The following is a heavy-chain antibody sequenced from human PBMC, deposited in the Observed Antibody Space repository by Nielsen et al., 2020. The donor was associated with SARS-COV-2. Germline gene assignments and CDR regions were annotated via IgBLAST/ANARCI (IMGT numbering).Heavy chain of an antibody. Sequence: VRQAPGKGLEWVSSISSSSSYIYYADSVKGRFTISRDNAKNSLYLQMNSLRAEDTAVYYCARLGGYDSSYYYYYYMDVWGKGTTVTVSS. V-gene: IGHV3-21*01. D-gene: IGHD5-12*01. CDR2: ISSSSSYI. CDR3: ARLGGYDSSYYYYYYMDV. J-gene: IGHJ6*03.